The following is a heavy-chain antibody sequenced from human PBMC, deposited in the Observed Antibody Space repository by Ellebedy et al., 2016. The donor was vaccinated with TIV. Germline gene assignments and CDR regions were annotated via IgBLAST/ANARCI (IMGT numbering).Heavy chain of an antibody. Sequence: SETLSLTCAVYGGSFSGYYWSRIRQPPEKGLEWIGEINHSGSTNYNPSLKSRVTISVDTSKNQFSLKLSSVTAADTAVYYCARGSLIAVAGYFDLWGRGTLVTVSS. D-gene: IGHD6-19*01. J-gene: IGHJ2*01. CDR2: INHSGST. CDR3: ARGSLIAVAGYFDL. V-gene: IGHV4-34*01. CDR1: GGSFSGYY.